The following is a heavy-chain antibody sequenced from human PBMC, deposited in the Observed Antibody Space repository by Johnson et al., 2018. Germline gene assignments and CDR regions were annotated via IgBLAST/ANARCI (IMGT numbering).Heavy chain of an antibody. V-gene: IGHV3-7*01. CDR2: IKQAGSEK. J-gene: IGHJ6*02. CDR3: ARDWRRSSSWPGGGMDV. D-gene: IGHD6-13*01. CDR1: GFTFSSYW. Sequence: QLLESGGGLVQPGGSLRLSCAASGFTFSSYWMSWVRQAPGKGLEWVANIKQAGSEKYYVDSVKGRFTISRDNAKNSLYLQMNTLRAEETAVYYCARDWRRSSSWPGGGMDVWGQGTTVTVSS.